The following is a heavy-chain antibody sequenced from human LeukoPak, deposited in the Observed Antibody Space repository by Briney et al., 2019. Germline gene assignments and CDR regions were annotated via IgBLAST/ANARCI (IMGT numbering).Heavy chain of an antibody. V-gene: IGHV3-30*18. CDR2: ISYDGSNK. CDR3: AKSSTEIYSSGWYVLDY. CDR1: GFTFSSYG. D-gene: IGHD6-19*01. J-gene: IGHJ4*02. Sequence: GGSLRLSCAASGFTFSSYGMHWVRQAPGKGLEWVAVISYDGSNKYCADSVKGRFTISRDNSKNTLYLQMNSLRAEDTAVYYCAKSSTEIYSSGWYVLDYWGQGTLVTVSS.